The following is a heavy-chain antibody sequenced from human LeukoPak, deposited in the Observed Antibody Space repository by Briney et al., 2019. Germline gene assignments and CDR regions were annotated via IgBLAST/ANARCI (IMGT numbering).Heavy chain of an antibody. J-gene: IGHJ6*03. CDR2: IYHSGST. CDR1: GGSISSSNW. V-gene: IGHV4-4*02. Sequence: NPSETLSLTCAVSGGSISSSNWWSWVRQPPGQGLEWIGEIYHSGSTNYNPSLKSRVTISVDKSKNQFSLKLSSVTAADTAVYYCARGIAVAGTLGYYYYMDVWGKGTTVTVSS. D-gene: IGHD6-19*01. CDR3: ARGIAVAGTLGYYYYMDV.